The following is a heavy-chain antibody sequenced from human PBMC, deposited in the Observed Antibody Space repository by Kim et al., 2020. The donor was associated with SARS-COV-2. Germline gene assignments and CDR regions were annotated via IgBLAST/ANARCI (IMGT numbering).Heavy chain of an antibody. J-gene: IGHJ3*02. CDR3: AKDLVGAQPKGVLAFDI. CDR2: ISGSGGST. V-gene: IGHV3-23*01. CDR1: GFTFSSYA. D-gene: IGHD1-26*01. Sequence: GGSLRLSCAASGFTFSSYAMSWVRQAPGKGLEWVSAISGSGGSTYYADSVKGRFTISRDNSKNTLYLQMNSLRAEDTAVYYCAKDLVGAQPKGVLAFDIWGQGTMVTVSS.